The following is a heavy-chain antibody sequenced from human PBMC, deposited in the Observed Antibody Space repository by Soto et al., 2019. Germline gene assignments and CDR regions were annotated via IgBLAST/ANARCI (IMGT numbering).Heavy chain of an antibody. D-gene: IGHD6-13*01. V-gene: IGHV4-4*07. CDR1: GGSISNYY. Sequence: SETLSLTCTVSGGSISNYYWTWIRQPAGKGLEWIGRIYSSGSTNYNSSLKSRVTMSVDTSKNQFSLKLTSVTAADTAVYYCARQTTYSSSWYDYWGQGTLVTVSS. CDR3: ARQTTYSSSWYDY. J-gene: IGHJ4*02. CDR2: IYSSGST.